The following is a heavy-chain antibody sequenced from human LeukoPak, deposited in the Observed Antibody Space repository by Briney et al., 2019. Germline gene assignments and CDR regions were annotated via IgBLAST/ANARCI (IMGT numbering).Heavy chain of an antibody. CDR2: ISYDGSSE. Sequence: GGSLRLSCVGSGFTFSSYGIHWVRQLPGKGPEWVAIISYDGSSEFYADSMKGRFKISRDNSKNTVNLQMNSLGVEDTAVYYCAKGLGPLVRGVVPRTYYMDVWGRGTTVTVSS. V-gene: IGHV3-30*18. CDR3: AKGLGPLVRGVVPRTYYMDV. J-gene: IGHJ6*03. D-gene: IGHD3-10*01. CDR1: GFTFSSYG.